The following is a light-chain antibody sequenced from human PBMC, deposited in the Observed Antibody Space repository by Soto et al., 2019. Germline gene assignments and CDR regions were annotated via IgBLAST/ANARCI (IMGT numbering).Light chain of an antibody. V-gene: IGKV3D-20*01. CDR3: QQYDSSLYT. CDR2: DAS. Sequence: EIVLTQSPATLSLFPGERATLSCGASQSVSSNYLAWYQQKPGLAPRLIIYDASTRATGTPDRFSGSWSGTDFTLTISRLEPEDFAVYYCQQYDSSLYTFGQGTKLEIK. CDR1: QSVSSNY. J-gene: IGKJ2*01.